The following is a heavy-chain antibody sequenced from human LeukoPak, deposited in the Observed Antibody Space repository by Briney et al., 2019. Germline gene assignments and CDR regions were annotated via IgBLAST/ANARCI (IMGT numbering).Heavy chain of an antibody. CDR1: GFTFSSYA. Sequence: RPAGSLRLSCAASGFTFSSYAMSWVRQAPGKGLEWVSAISGSGGSTYYADSVKGRFTISRDNSKNTLYLQMNSLRAEDTAVYYCAKDHCSSTSCPLDYWGQGTLVTVSS. V-gene: IGHV3-23*01. CDR2: ISGSGGST. J-gene: IGHJ4*02. D-gene: IGHD2-2*01. CDR3: AKDHCSSTSCPLDY.